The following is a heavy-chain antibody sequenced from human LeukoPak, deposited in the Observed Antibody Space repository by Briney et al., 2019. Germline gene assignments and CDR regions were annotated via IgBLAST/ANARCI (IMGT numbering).Heavy chain of an antibody. Sequence: GSSVKVSCKASGDTFNNYAISWVRQAPGQGLEWMGRIIPILDITNYAQKFQGRVTITADKSTRTAHMELSSLRSEDTAVYYCARDSHSGAARPNYWGQGTLVTVSS. CDR1: GDTFNNYA. D-gene: IGHD6-6*01. J-gene: IGHJ4*02. CDR2: IIPILDIT. CDR3: ARDSHSGAARPNY. V-gene: IGHV1-69*04.